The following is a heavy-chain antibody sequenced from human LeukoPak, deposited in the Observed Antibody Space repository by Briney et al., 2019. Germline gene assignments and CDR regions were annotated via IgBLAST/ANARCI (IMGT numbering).Heavy chain of an antibody. V-gene: IGHV3-23*01. D-gene: IGHD6-19*01. Sequence: GGSLRLSCAASGFNLRTYVMSWVRQAPGKGLEWVSVIISSDGTTYYADSVKGRFTISRDSSKNTLYLQMSSLRAEDTAVYYCAKGGDSSGWYNFDYWGQGTLVTVSS. J-gene: IGHJ4*02. CDR1: GFNLRTYV. CDR2: IISSDGTT. CDR3: AKGGDSSGWYNFDY.